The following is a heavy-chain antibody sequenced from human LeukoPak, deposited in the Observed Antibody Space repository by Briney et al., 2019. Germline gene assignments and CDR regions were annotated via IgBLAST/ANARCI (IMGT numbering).Heavy chain of an antibody. CDR2: ISAYNGNT. CDR3: ARDFLPGYYDFWSGYYPDY. CDR1: GYTFTSYG. V-gene: IGHV1-18*01. J-gene: IGHJ4*02. D-gene: IGHD3-3*01. Sequence: GASVKVSCKASGYTFTSYGISWVRQAPGQGLEWMGWISAYNGNTNDAQKLQGRVTMTTDTSTSTAYMELRSLRSDDTAVYYCARDFLPGYYDFWSGYYPDYWGQGTLVTVSS.